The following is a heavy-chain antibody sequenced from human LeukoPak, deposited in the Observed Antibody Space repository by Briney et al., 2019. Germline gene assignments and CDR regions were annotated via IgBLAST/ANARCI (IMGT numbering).Heavy chain of an antibody. CDR1: GYTFTGYY. CDR2: INPNSGGT. Sequence: ASVKVSCKASGYTFTGYYMHWLRQSPGQGLEWMGWINPNSGGTNYAQKFQGRVTMTRDTSISTAYMELSRLRSDDTAVYYCARGILSGRPGGYFQHWGQGTLVTVSS. J-gene: IGHJ1*01. D-gene: IGHD3-16*02. V-gene: IGHV1-2*02. CDR3: ARGILSGRPGGYFQH.